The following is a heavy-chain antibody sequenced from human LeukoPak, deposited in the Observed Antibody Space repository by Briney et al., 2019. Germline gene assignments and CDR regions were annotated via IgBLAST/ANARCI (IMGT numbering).Heavy chain of an antibody. CDR2: IHTNGNT. V-gene: IGHV3-53*01. CDR3: ASSRTAASSNWFDP. J-gene: IGHJ5*02. D-gene: IGHD6-13*01. CDR1: GLTVSSNY. Sequence: GGSLRLSCAASGLTVSSNYMTWVRQAPGKGLEWVSIIHTNGNTYYADSVEGRFTTSRDNSKNTLYLQMNSLRTEDTAVYYCASSRTAASSNWFDPWGQGTLVTVSS.